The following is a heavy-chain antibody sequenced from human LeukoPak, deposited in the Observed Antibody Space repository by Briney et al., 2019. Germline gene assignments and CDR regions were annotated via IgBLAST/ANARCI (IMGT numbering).Heavy chain of an antibody. CDR2: IYYSGST. J-gene: IGHJ4*02. D-gene: IGHD6-13*01. CDR1: GGSISSYY. CDR3: ARSSSWYEPYFDY. Sequence: SETLSLTCTVSGGSISSYYWSWIRQPPGKGLEWIGYIYYSGSTNYSPSLKSRVTISVDTSKNQFSLKLSSVTAADTAVYYCARSSSWYEPYFDYWGQGTLVTVSS. V-gene: IGHV4-59*08.